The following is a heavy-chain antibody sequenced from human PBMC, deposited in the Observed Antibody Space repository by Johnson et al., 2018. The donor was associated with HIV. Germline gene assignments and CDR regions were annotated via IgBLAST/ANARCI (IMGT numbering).Heavy chain of an antibody. J-gene: IGHJ3*02. D-gene: IGHD3-16*01. CDR2: IYSGGST. CDR3: ARDGRGEELVDQGDAFDI. V-gene: IGHV3-66*01. Sequence: VQLVESGGGLVQPGGSLRLSCAASGFTFSSYAMHWVRQAPGKGLEWVSVIYSGGSTYYADSVKGRFTISRDNAKNSLYLQMNSLRAEDTALYFCARDGRGEELVDQGDAFDIWGQGTIVTGSS. CDR1: GFTFSSYA.